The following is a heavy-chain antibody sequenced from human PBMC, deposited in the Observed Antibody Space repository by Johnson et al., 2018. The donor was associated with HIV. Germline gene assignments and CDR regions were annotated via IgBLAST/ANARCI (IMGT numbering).Heavy chain of an antibody. CDR1: GFTFSSYA. D-gene: IGHD3-22*01. CDR2: ISYDGSND. J-gene: IGHJ3*02. CDR3: AKDRAEVVVVHDALDM. V-gene: IGHV3-30*04. Sequence: QVQLVESGGGVVQPGRSLRLSCAASGFTFSSYAMHWVRQAPGQGLEWVAVISYDGSNDYYGDSVKGRFSISRDNSKKKLYLQMNSLRPEDTAVYYCAKDRAEVVVVHDALDMWGQGTMVTVSS.